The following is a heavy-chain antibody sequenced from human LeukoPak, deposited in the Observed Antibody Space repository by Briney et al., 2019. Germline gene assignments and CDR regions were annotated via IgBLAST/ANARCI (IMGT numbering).Heavy chain of an antibody. CDR1: GFTFDDYG. CDR3: ARDGVMAETPFFFDS. D-gene: IGHD2-21*01. CDR2: INWNGVIT. Sequence: GGSLRLSCAASGFTFDDYGMKWVRQVPGIGLEWVAGINWNGVITGYADSVKGRLTISRDNAKDSVLLQMNSLRVEDTALYFCARDGVMAETPFFFDSWGQGALVTVSS. V-gene: IGHV3-20*04. J-gene: IGHJ4*02.